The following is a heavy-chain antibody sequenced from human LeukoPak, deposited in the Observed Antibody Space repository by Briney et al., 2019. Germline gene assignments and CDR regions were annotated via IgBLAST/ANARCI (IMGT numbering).Heavy chain of an antibody. CDR3: ARVETAMVDFDY. V-gene: IGHV4-59*01. CDR2: IYYSGTT. J-gene: IGHJ4*02. Sequence: SETLSLTCTVSGVSISGYYWSWIRQPPGKGLEWIGYIYYSGTTNYNPSLKSRVTISVDTSKNQFSLKLSSVTAADTAVYYCARVETAMVDFDYWGQGTLVTVSS. D-gene: IGHD5-18*01. CDR1: GVSISGYY.